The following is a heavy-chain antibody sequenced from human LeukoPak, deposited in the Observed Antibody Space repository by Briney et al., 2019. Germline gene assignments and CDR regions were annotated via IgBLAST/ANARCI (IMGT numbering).Heavy chain of an antibody. CDR2: ISGSGGST. CDR3: ARAIAAAGNWFDP. J-gene: IGHJ5*02. D-gene: IGHD6-13*01. Sequence: PGGSLRLSCAASGFTFSSYGMSWVRQAPGKGLEWVSAISGSGGSTYYADSVKGRFTISRDNSKNTLYLQMNSLRAEDTAVYYCARAIAAAGNWFDPWGQGTLVTVSS. CDR1: GFTFSSYG. V-gene: IGHV3-23*01.